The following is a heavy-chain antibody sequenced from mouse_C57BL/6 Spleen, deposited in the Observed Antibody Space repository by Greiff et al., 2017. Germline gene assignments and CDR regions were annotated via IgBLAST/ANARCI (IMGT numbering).Heavy chain of an antibody. CDR3: ARAPTITTAMDY. CDR1: GYTFTDYY. CDR2: INPNNGGT. Sequence: EVQLQQSGPELVKPGASVKISCKASGYTFTDYYMNWVKQSHGKSLEWIGDINPNNGGTSYNQKFKGKATLTVDKSSSTAYMELRSLTSEDSAVYYCARAPTITTAMDYWGQGTSVTVSS. V-gene: IGHV1-26*01. J-gene: IGHJ4*01. D-gene: IGHD1-1*01.